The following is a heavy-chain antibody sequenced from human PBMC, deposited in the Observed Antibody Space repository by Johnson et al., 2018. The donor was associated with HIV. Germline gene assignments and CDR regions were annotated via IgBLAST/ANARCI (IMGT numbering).Heavy chain of an antibody. J-gene: IGHJ3*02. D-gene: IGHD4-17*01. CDR3: AKDMSGAPDAFDI. CDR2: ISWDGGRT. V-gene: IGHV3-43D*03. Sequence: VQLVESGGVVVQPGGSLRLSCAASGFTFDDYAMHWVRQAPGKGLEWVSLISWDGGRTYYADSVKGRFTISRDNSKNSLYLQMNSLRAEDTALYYCAKDMSGAPDAFDIWGQGTMVTVSS. CDR1: GFTFDDYA.